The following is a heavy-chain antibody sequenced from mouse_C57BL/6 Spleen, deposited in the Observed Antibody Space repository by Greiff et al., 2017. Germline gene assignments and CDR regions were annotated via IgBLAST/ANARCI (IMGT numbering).Heavy chain of an antibody. V-gene: IGHV3-6*01. CDR3: ARGEGAMDY. CDR1: GYSITSGYY. J-gene: IGHJ4*01. CDR2: ISYDGSN. Sequence: EVKVEESGPGLVKPSQSLSLTCSVTGYSITSGYYWNWIRQFPGNKLEWMGYISYDGSNNYNPSLKNRISITRDTSKNQFFLKLNSVTTEDTATYYCARGEGAMDYWGQGTSVTVSS.